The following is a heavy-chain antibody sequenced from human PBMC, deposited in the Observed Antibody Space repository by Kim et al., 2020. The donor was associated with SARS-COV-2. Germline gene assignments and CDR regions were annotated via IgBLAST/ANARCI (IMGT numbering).Heavy chain of an antibody. V-gene: IGHV3-11*01. J-gene: IGHJ4*02. CDR3: ARDYYDSSGLAGY. CDR1: GFTFSDYY. Sequence: GSLRLSCAASGFTFSDYYMSWIRQAPGKGLEWVSYISSRGITIYYADSVKGRFTISRDNAKNSLYLQMNSLSAEDTAVYYCARDYYDSSGLAGYWGQGTLVTVSS. D-gene: IGHD3-22*01. CDR2: ISSRGITI.